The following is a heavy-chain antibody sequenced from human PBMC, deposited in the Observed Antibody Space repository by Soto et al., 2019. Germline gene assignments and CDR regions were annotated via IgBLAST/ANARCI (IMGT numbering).Heavy chain of an antibody. CDR1: GFICSSCG. D-gene: IGHD5-12*01. CDR2: IRQDGNEK. Sequence: GASVSVSCSASGFICSSCGMIWVRRARGKGLEWVAIIRQDGNEKHYVDSVKGRFTVSRDNAEKSLYLQMDSLRPDDTARYYCVRGSSDYTDYFDYWGQGARVTVSP. J-gene: IGHJ4*02. CDR3: VRGSSDYTDYFDY. V-gene: IGHV3-7*03.